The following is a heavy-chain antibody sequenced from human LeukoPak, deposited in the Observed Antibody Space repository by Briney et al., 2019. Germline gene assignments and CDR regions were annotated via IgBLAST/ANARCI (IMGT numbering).Heavy chain of an antibody. CDR1: GGSINNYY. CDR3: ARGGDYGDLRYFDY. J-gene: IGHJ4*02. CDR2: IYYRGST. Sequence: SETLSLTCTVSGGSINNYYWSWIRQPPGKGLEWIGYIYYRGSTNYNPSLKSRVTFSVDTSKNQFSLKLNSVTAADTAVYYCARGGDYGDLRYFDYWGQGTLVTASS. V-gene: IGHV4-59*01. D-gene: IGHD4-17*01.